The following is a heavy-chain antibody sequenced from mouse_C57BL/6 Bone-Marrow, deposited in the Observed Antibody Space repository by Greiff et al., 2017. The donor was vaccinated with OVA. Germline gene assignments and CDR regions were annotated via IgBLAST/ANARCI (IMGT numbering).Heavy chain of an antibody. D-gene: IGHD1-1*01. J-gene: IGHJ2*01. Sequence: QVQLQQSGPELVKPGASVKISCKASRYSFTSYYIHWVKQRPGQGLEWIGWIYPGSGNTKYNEKFKGKATLTADTSSSTAYMQLSSLTSEDSAVYYCARRTPYYYGSSPYYFDYWGQGTTLTVSS. V-gene: IGHV1-66*01. CDR2: IYPGSGNT. CDR3: ARRTPYYYGSSPYYFDY. CDR1: RYSFTSYY.